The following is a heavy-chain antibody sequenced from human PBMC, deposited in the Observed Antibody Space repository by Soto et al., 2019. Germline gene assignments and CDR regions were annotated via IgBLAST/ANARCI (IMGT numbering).Heavy chain of an antibody. Sequence: VQLVESGGGLVQPGGSLRLSCGASGFTFSSYGMHWVRHAPGKGLEWVALVSYHGTNKYYGDSVNGRFTISRDNSKNTLYLQMNSLRAEDTAVYYCARGLPYDSSGYFFDYWGQGTLVTVSS. CDR2: VSYHGTNK. CDR1: GFTFSSYG. CDR3: ARGLPYDSSGYFFDY. J-gene: IGHJ4*02. V-gene: IGHV3-30*03. D-gene: IGHD3-22*01.